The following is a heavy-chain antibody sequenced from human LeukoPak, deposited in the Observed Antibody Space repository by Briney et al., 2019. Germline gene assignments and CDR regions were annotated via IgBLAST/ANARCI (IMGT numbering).Heavy chain of an antibody. CDR2: IYHSGST. J-gene: IGHJ4*02. Sequence: PSQTLSLTCTVSGDSISSGSYYWSWIRQPAGKGLEWIGRIYHSGSTYYNPSLKSRVTISVDTSKNQFSLKLSSVTAADTAVYYCARYCSGGSCTDYWGQGTLVTVSS. CDR3: ARYCSGGSCTDY. V-gene: IGHV4-61*02. CDR1: GDSISSGSYY. D-gene: IGHD2-15*01.